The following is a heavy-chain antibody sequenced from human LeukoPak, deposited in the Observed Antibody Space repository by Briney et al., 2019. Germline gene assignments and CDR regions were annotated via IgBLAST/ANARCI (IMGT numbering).Heavy chain of an antibody. V-gene: IGHV3-21*01. CDR1: GFTFSSYS. D-gene: IGHD2-21*02. J-gene: IGHJ4*02. Sequence: PGGSLRLSCAASGFTFSSYSMNWVRQAPGKGLEWVSSISGSSTYIYYADSVKGRFTISRDNAKNSLYLQMNSLRAGDTAVYYCASKSDPDYYFDYWGQGTLVTVSS. CDR3: ASKSDPDYYFDY. CDR2: ISGSSTYI.